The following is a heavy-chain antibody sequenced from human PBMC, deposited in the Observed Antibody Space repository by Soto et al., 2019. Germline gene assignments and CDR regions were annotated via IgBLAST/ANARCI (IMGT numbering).Heavy chain of an antibody. Sequence: SETLSLTCSVSRGSISLYYWSWIRQPAGKGLEWIGRIYSSGSTDYNPSLKSRVSMLVDVPKNQVSLKLSSVTAADTAVYYCARENIAVAGVGDLDYWGQGTPVTVSS. J-gene: IGHJ4*02. CDR1: RGSISLYY. D-gene: IGHD6-19*01. V-gene: IGHV4-4*07. CDR2: IYSSGST. CDR3: ARENIAVAGVGDLDY.